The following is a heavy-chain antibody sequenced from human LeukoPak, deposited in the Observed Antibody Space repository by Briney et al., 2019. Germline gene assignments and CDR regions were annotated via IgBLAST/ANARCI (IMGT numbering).Heavy chain of an antibody. J-gene: IGHJ5*02. CDR2: IIPILGIA. Sequence: SVKVSCKASGGTFSSYTISWVRQAPGQGLEWMGRIIPILGIANYAQKFQGRVTITADKSTSTAYMELSSLRSEDTAVYYCARAAYYDILTGHTPSFDPWGQGTLVTVSS. CDR1: GGTFSSYT. V-gene: IGHV1-69*02. CDR3: ARAAYYDILTGHTPSFDP. D-gene: IGHD3-9*01.